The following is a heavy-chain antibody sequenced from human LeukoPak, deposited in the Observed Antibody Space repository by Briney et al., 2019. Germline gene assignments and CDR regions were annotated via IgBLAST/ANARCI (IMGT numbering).Heavy chain of an antibody. V-gene: IGHV4-34*01. CDR3: ARGTHTARMVGRLETYTSQRRTYYGMDV. D-gene: IGHD5-18*01. J-gene: IGHJ6*02. Sequence: PSETLSLTCAVYGGSFSGYYWSWIRQPPGKGLEWIGEINHSGSTNYNPPLKSRVTISVDTSKNQFSLKLSSVTAADTAVYYCARGTHTARMVGRLETYTSQRRTYYGMDVWGQGTTVTVSS. CDR2: INHSGST. CDR1: GGSFSGYY.